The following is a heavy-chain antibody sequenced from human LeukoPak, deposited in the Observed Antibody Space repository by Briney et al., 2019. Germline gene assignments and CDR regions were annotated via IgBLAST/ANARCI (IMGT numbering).Heavy chain of an antibody. CDR1: GFSFKSYG. V-gene: IGHV3-33*01. D-gene: IGHD1-7*01. Sequence: GGSLRLSCAASGFSFKSYGMHWVRQAPGKGLEWVAVIWYDGSNRYYADSVEGRFTISRDNPKNTLYLQMNSLRAEDTAVYYCARAVRRSWNYRVSDYWGQGTLVTVSS. CDR3: ARAVRRSWNYRVSDY. J-gene: IGHJ4*02. CDR2: IWYDGSNR.